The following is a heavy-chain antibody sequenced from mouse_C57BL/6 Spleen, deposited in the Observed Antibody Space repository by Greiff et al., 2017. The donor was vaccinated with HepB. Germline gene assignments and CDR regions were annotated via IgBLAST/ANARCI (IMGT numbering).Heavy chain of an antibody. CDR2: IYPGSGST. D-gene: IGHD1-1*01. CDR3: AREGVLRNYLDY. V-gene: IGHV1-55*01. CDR1: GYTFTSYW. Sequence: QVQLQQPGAELVKPGASVKMSCKASGYTFTSYWITWVKQRPGQGLEWIGDIYPGSGSTNYNEKFKSKATLTVDTSSSTAYMQRISLTSEDSAVYYCAREGVLRNYLDYWGQGTSLTVSS. J-gene: IGHJ2*02.